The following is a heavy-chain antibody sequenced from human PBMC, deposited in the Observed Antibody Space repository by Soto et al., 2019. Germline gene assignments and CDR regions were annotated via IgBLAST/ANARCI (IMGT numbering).Heavy chain of an antibody. J-gene: IGHJ4*02. D-gene: IGHD4-4*01. CDR1: GFDFSRYE. Sequence: EVQLVESGGDLVQPGGSLRVSCTASGFDFSRYEMNWVHQAPGKGLEWVSYISSSGNKVNYADSVKGRFTISRDNAKNSLFLHMNSLRGEDTAVYYCARRYSKYLPLDSWGQGTLVTVSS. CDR3: ARRYSKYLPLDS. CDR2: ISSSGNKV. V-gene: IGHV3-48*03.